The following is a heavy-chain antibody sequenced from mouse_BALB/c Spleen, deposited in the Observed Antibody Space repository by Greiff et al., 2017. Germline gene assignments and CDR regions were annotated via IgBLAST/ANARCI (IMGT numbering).Heavy chain of an antibody. D-gene: IGHD4-1*01. Sequence: VKLQESGAELMKPGASVKISCKATGYTFSSYWIEWVKQRPGHGLEWIGEILPGSGSTNYNEKFKGKATFTADTSSNTAYMQLSSLTSEDSAVYYCARSNTGTWGFAYWGQGTLVTVSA. V-gene: IGHV1-9*01. CDR2: ILPGSGST. CDR3: ARSNTGTWGFAY. J-gene: IGHJ3*01. CDR1: GYTFSSYW.